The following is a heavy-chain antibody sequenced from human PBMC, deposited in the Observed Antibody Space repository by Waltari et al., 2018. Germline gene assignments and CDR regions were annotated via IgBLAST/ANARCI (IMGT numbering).Heavy chain of an antibody. Sequence: EVQVVESGGDFVQPGGSLCLSCSASGFTFSSYWMTWVRQAPGKGLEGVANINQDGSEKNFVDSVKGRFTISRDNAKNSLYLQMDSLKTEDSAVYYCASVALWGQGTLVTVSS. CDR3: ASVAL. CDR1: GFTFSSYW. V-gene: IGHV3-7*01. D-gene: IGHD2-21*01. CDR2: INQDGSEK. J-gene: IGHJ4*02.